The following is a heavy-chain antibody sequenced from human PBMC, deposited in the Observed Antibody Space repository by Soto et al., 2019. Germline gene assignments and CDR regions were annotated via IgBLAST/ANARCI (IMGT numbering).Heavy chain of an antibody. CDR2: ISSSSSYI. Sequence: GGALTRSYAPSGCTFCSYRMTRGRQAPGKGLEWVSSISSSSSYIYSADSVKGRFTISRDNAKNSLYLQMNSLRAEDTAVYYCARKIVGATNLLFDFRGQRTLVTVSS. D-gene: IGHD1-26*01. V-gene: IGHV3-21*01. J-gene: IGHJ4*02. CDR3: ARKIVGATNLLFDF. CDR1: GCTFCSYR.